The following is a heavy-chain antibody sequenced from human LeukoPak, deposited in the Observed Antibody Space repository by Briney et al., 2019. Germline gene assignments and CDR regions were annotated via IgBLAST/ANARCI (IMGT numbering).Heavy chain of an antibody. CDR2: ISSSSGTI. CDR1: GFTFSSYT. V-gene: IGHV3-48*04. CDR3: ARGIQYNWFDS. Sequence: GGSLRLSCAASGFTFSSYTMNWVRQAPGKGLEWVSYISSSSGTIYYADSVKGRFTISRDNAKNSLYLQMNGLRAEDTAVYYCARGIQYNWFDSWGQGTLVTVSS. D-gene: IGHD5-18*01. J-gene: IGHJ5*01.